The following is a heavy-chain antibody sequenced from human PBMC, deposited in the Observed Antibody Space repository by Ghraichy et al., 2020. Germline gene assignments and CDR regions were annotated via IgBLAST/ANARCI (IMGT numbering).Heavy chain of an antibody. J-gene: IGHJ4*02. CDR1: GFTFSSYS. Sequence: GGSLRLSCAASGFTFSSYSMNWVRQAPGKGLEWVSSISSSSSYIYYADSVKGRFTISRDNAKNSLYLQMNSLRAEDTAVYYCARDLSSSSRGAYWGQGTLVTISS. V-gene: IGHV3-21*01. D-gene: IGHD6-6*01. CDR3: ARDLSSSSRGAY. CDR2: ISSSSSYI.